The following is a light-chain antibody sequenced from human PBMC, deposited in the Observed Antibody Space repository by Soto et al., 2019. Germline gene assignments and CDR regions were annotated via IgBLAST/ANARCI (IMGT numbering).Light chain of an antibody. CDR1: QSVSSNY. J-gene: IGKJ4*01. CDR3: HQYDTLPLT. V-gene: IGKV3-20*01. Sequence: EIVLTQSPGTLSLSPGEGATLSCRASQSVSSNYLGWYQQIPGRAPRVLIFDASIRATGIPDRLSGSGSGTDFTLTISRLEPEDFAVYYCHQYDTLPLTFGGGTKVDIK. CDR2: DAS.